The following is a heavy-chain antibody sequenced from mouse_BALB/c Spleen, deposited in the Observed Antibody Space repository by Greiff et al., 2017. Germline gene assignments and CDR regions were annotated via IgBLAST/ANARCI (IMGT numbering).Heavy chain of an antibody. Sequence: EVKVVESGGGLVQPGGSRKLSCAASGFTFSNFGMHWVRQAPEKGLEWVAYISSGSSTIYYADTVKGRFTISRDNPKNTLFLQMTSLRSEDTAMYYCARVGGGYFYAMDYWGQGTSVTVSS. J-gene: IGHJ4*01. CDR2: ISSGSSTI. D-gene: IGHD2-3*01. V-gene: IGHV5-17*02. CDR1: GFTFSNFG. CDR3: ARVGGGYFYAMDY.